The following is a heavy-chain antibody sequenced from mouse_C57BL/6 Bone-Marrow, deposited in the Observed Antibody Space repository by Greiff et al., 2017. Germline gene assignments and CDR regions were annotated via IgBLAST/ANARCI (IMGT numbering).Heavy chain of an antibody. CDR1: GYTFTSYW. V-gene: IGHV1-53*01. CDR2: INPSNGGT. D-gene: IGHD3-1*01. J-gene: IGHJ4*01. CDR3: ARRGARGSYYAMDY. Sequence: QVQLKQPGTELVKPGASVKLSCKASGYTFTSYWMHWVKQRPGQGLEWIGNINPSNGGTNYNEKFKSKARLTVDKSSSTAYMQLSSLTSEDSAVYYSARRGARGSYYAMDYWGQGTSVTVSS.